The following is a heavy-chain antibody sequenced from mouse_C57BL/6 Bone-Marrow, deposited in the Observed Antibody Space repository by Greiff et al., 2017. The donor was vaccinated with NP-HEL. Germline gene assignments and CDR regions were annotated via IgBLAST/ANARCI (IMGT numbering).Heavy chain of an antibody. V-gene: IGHV1-76*01. CDR3: ARTITTVVARRVYFDY. Sequence: VMLVESGAELVRPGASVKLSCKASGYTFTDYYINWVKQRPGQGLEWIARIYPGSGNTYYNEKFKGKATLTAEKSSSTAYMQLSSLTSEDSAVYFCARTITTVVARRVYFDYWGQGTTLTVSS. CDR2: IYPGSGNT. CDR1: GYTFTDYY. D-gene: IGHD1-1*01. J-gene: IGHJ2*01.